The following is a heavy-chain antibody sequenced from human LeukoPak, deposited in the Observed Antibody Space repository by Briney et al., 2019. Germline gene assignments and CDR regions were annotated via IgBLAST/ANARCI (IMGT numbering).Heavy chain of an antibody. CDR2: ISSSGSTI. CDR3: AKSWYSGYDRNYFDY. J-gene: IGHJ4*02. CDR1: GFTFSSYE. Sequence: PGGSLRLSCAASGFTFSSYEMNWVRQAPGKGLEWVSYISSSGSTIYYADSVKGRFTISRDNSKNTLYLQMNSLRAEDTAVYYCAKSWYSGYDRNYFDYWGQGTLVTVSS. D-gene: IGHD5-12*01. V-gene: IGHV3-48*03.